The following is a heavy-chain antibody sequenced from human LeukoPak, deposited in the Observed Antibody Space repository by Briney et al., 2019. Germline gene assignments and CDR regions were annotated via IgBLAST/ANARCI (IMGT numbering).Heavy chain of an antibody. CDR2: MNPNSGNT. V-gene: IGHV1-8*01. CDR3: ARVTYSYGYVYYYYGMDV. J-gene: IGHJ6*02. Sequence: ASVKVSCKASGYTFTSYDIHWVRQATGQGLEWMGWMNPNSGNTGYAQKFQGRVTMTRNTSISTAYMELSSLRSEDTAVYYCARVTYSYGYVYYYYGMDVWGQGTTVTVSS. D-gene: IGHD5-18*01. CDR1: GYTFTSYD.